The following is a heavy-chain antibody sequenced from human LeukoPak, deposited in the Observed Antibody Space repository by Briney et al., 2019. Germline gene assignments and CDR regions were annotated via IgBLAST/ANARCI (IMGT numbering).Heavy chain of an antibody. J-gene: IGHJ4*02. CDR1: GFTFSVYY. Sequence: GGSLRLSCAASGFTFSVYYMSWIRQAPGKGLEWVSYISSNGTTIYYADSVKGRFTISRDNAKNSLYLQMNSLRAEDTAVYYCARGLAAQSGWFWGQGTLVTVSS. D-gene: IGHD6-19*01. V-gene: IGHV3-11*04. CDR2: ISSNGTTI. CDR3: ARGLAAQSGWF.